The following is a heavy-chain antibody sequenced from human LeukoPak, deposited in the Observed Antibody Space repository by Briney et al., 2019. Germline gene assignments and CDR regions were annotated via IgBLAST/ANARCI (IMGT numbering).Heavy chain of an antibody. D-gene: IGHD5-18*01. J-gene: IGHJ4*02. CDR3: ARKRGYSYGRNNYYFDY. CDR1: GFNFSNYW. V-gene: IGHV3-7*03. CDR2: INRDGSEK. Sequence: GGSLRLSCAASGFNFSNYWMSWVRQTPGKGLEWVANINRDGSEKYYVDSVEGQFTISRDNAKNSLFLQMNSLRVEDTAVYYCARKRGYSYGRNNYYFDYWGQGTLVTVSS.